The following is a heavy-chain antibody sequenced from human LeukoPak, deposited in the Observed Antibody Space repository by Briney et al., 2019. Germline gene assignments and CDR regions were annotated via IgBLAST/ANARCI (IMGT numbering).Heavy chain of an antibody. CDR1: GGSFSGYY. CDR2: INHSGST. J-gene: IGHJ6*03. V-gene: IGHV4-34*01. CDR3: ARASRRRITMVRGGYYYYMDV. D-gene: IGHD3-10*01. Sequence: PSETLSLTYAVYGGSFSGYYWRWIRQPPGEGLGWIGEINHSGSTNYNPSLKSRVTISVDTSKNQFSLKLSSVTAADTAVYYCARASRRRITMVRGGYYYYMDVWGKGTTVTVSS.